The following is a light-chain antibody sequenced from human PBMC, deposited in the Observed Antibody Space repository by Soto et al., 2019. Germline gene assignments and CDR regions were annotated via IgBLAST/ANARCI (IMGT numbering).Light chain of an antibody. J-gene: IGLJ3*02. CDR2: DVT. V-gene: IGLV2-14*03. CDR1: NTDVGGYNY. Sequence: QSALTQPASMSGSPGQSIAISCTGTNTDVGGYNYVSWYQQLPGKVPKLLIHDVTVRPSGVSGRFSGSKSGNPASLTISGLQADDEADYYCSSYTSISTVVFGGGTKLTVL. CDR3: SSYTSISTVV.